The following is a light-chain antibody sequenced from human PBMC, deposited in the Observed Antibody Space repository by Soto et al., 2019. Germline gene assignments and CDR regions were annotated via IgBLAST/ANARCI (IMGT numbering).Light chain of an antibody. CDR3: QHRSN. J-gene: IGKJ4*01. CDR2: AAS. Sequence: EIVLTQSPATLSLFPGERATLSCRASQSVSSYLAWYQQKPGQAPRLLMSAASNRATGIPARFGGSGSGTDFPLTISSVEPEDFAVYYCQHRSNFGGGTKVEFK. CDR1: QSVSSY. V-gene: IGKV3-11*01.